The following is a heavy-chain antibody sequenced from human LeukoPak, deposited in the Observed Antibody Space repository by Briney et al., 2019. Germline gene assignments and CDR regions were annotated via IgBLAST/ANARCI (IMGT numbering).Heavy chain of an antibody. CDR1: GGSISSYY. J-gene: IGHJ4*02. D-gene: IGHD6-13*01. CDR2: IYYSGST. V-gene: IGHV4-59*01. Sequence: SSETLSLTCTVSGGSISSYYWSWIRQPPGKGLEWIGYIYYSGSTNYNPSLKSRVTISVDTSKNQFSLKLSSVTAADTAVYYCARHFSSSWFQFDNWGQGTLVTVSS. CDR3: ARHFSSSWFQFDN.